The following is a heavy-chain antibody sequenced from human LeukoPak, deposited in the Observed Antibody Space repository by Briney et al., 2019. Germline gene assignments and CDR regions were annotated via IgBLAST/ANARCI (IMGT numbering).Heavy chain of an antibody. Sequence: SVKVSCKASGGTFSSYAISWVRQAPGQGLEWMGGIIPIFGTANYAQKFQGRVTITADESTSTVYMELSSLRSEDTAVYYCARGLPGYSSGWYFPENYGMDVWGQGTTVTVSS. CDR1: GGTFSSYA. CDR2: IIPIFGTA. D-gene: IGHD6-19*01. V-gene: IGHV1-69*01. CDR3: ARGLPGYSSGWYFPENYGMDV. J-gene: IGHJ6*02.